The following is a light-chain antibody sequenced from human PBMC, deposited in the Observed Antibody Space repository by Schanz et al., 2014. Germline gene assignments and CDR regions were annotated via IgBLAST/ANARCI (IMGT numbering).Light chain of an antibody. J-gene: IGLJ3*02. CDR3: SSYTRSSAWV. CDR2: GVS. CDR1: SSDVGAYDY. Sequence: QSALTQPRSVSGSPGQSVTISCTGTSSDVGAYDYVSWYQQHPGKAPKLMIYGVSHRPSGVPDRFSGSKSGNTASLTISGLQADDEADYYCSSYTRSSAWVFGGGTKLTVL. V-gene: IGLV2-11*01.